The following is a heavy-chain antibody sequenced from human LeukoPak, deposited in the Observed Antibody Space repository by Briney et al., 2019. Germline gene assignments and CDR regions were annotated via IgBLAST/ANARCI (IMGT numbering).Heavy chain of an antibody. Sequence: ASVKVSCKASGYTFTGYYMHWVRQAPGQGLEWMGWINPNSGGTNYAQKFQGRVTMTRDTSISTAYMELSRLRSDDTAVYYCARSLSIAVALDYWGQGTLVTVSS. D-gene: IGHD6-19*01. CDR2: INPNSGGT. CDR3: ARSLSIAVALDY. CDR1: GYTFTGYY. V-gene: IGHV1-2*02. J-gene: IGHJ4*02.